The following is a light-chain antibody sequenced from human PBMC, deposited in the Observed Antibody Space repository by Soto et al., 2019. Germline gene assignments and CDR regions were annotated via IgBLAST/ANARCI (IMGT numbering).Light chain of an antibody. J-gene: IGKJ1*01. CDR1: QSVSSSS. CDR2: DAS. Sequence: EIVWTQSQGTLSLSPGARATLSCRASQSVSSSSLAWYQQKPGQAPRLLIYDASSRATGIPDRFSGSGSGTDFTLTISRLEPEEFAVYYCQQYGSSPRTFGKGTKVDIK. CDR3: QQYGSSPRT. V-gene: IGKV3-20*01.